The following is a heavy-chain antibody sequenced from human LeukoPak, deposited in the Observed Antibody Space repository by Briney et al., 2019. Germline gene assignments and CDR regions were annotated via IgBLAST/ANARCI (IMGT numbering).Heavy chain of an antibody. CDR1: GFTFSSYA. CDR2: ISVIGGST. D-gene: IGHD3-16*01. V-gene: IGHV3-23*01. CDR3: AAAYFGMDQYYYGMDV. J-gene: IGHJ6*02. Sequence: PGGSLRLSCAASGFTFSSYAMSWVRQAPGKGLEWICNISVIGGSTYYADSVRGQFTISRDNSKNTLYLQMNSLRAEDTGVYHCAAAYFGMDQYYYGMDVWGQGTTVTVSS.